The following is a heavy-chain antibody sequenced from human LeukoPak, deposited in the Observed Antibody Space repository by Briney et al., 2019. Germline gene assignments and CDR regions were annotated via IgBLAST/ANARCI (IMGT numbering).Heavy chain of an antibody. J-gene: IGHJ3*02. D-gene: IGHD2-2*01. CDR2: MNPNSGNT. CDR3: ARRRPRYCSSTSCRWNAFDI. V-gene: IGHV1-8*01. Sequence: GASVKVSCKASGYIFTSYDINWVRQSTGQGLEWMGWMNPNSGNTGYAQKFQGRVTMTRNTSISTAYMELSSLRSEDTAVYYCARRRPRYCSSTSCRWNAFDIWGQGTMVTVSS. CDR1: GYIFTSYD.